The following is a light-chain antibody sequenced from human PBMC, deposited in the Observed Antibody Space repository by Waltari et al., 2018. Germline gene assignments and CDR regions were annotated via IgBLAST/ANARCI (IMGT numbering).Light chain of an antibody. Sequence: EIVLTQSPVTLSLSPGERATLSCRASQSISTYLAWYQQKPVQAPRLLIYDASNRATGIPARFSGSGSGTDFTLTISSLESEDFAVYYCQQRNSWPRTFGRGTKVEIK. V-gene: IGKV3-11*01. CDR3: QQRNSWPRT. J-gene: IGKJ4*02. CDR2: DAS. CDR1: QSISTY.